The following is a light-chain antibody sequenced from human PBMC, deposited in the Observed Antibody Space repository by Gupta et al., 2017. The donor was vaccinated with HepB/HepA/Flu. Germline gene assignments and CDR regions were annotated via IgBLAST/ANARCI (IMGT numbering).Light chain of an antibody. V-gene: IGLV3-19*01. Sequence: SSELTQDPAVSVALGQTVRITCQGDSLRSYYASWYQQKPGQAPVLVIYGKNNRPSGIPDRFSGSSSGNTASLTLXGXQAEDEXDYYCNYRDSTGNHVVFGGGTKMTVL. CDR1: SLRSYY. J-gene: IGLJ2*01. CDR2: GKN. CDR3: NYRDSTGNHVV.